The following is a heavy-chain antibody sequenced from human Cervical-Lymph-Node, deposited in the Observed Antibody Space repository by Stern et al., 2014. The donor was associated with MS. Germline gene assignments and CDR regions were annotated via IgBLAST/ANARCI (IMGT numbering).Heavy chain of an antibody. V-gene: IGHV2-70*15. D-gene: IGHD2-2*01. J-gene: IGHJ6*02. CDR2: LVWGDYK. CDR1: GFSLTTSGMG. Sequence: QVTLRESGPALVKPTQTLTLTCSFSGFSLTTSGMGVSWIRQPPGKALAWLGRLVWGDYKYYSTSMKTRLTISKDTSKNQVVLTMTNMDPVDTATYYCARSIVVLPGVTYYHALDVWGQGTTVTVSS. CDR3: ARSIVVLPGVTYYHALDV.